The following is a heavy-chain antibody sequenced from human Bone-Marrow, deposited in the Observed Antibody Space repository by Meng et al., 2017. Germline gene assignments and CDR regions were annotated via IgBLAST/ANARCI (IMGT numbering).Heavy chain of an antibody. J-gene: IGHJ4*02. CDR3: ARGPTTMAHDFDY. Sequence: QVQLPGGGEGPLTPSETLSLTCVVSGGSFSDCYWSRIRQPPGKGMEWIGEINHSGNTNYNPSLESRATISVDTSQNNISLKLSSVTAADSAVYYCARGPTTMAHDFDYWGQGTLVTVSS. D-gene: IGHD4-11*01. CDR1: GGSFSDCY. CDR2: INHSGNT. V-gene: IGHV4-34*01.